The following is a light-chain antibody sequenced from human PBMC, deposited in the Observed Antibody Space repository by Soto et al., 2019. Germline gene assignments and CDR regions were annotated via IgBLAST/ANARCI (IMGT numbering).Light chain of an antibody. CDR3: QQFNSYPLT. V-gene: IGKV1-9*01. CDR1: QGISSY. Sequence: DIQLTQSPSFLSASVGDRVTLTCRASQGISSYLAWYQQKPGKAPKVLIYAASTLQCGVPSRFSGSGSGTEFTLTISSLQPEDFATYYCQQFNSYPLTFGGGSEVEIK. CDR2: AAS. J-gene: IGKJ4*01.